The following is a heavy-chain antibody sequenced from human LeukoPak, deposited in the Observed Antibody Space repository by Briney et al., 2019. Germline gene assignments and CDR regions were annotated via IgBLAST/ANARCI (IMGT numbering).Heavy chain of an antibody. D-gene: IGHD3-22*01. V-gene: IGHV3-11*04. CDR2: ISSSGSTI. CDR1: GFTFSDYY. CDR3: ARDRRAYYYDSGATKGPWYFDL. Sequence: PGGSLRLSCAASGFTFSDYYMSWIRQAPGKGLEWVSYISSSGSTIYYADSVKGRFTISRDNAKNSLYLQMNSLRAEDTAVYYCARDRRAYYYDSGATKGPWYFDLWGRGTLVTVSS. J-gene: IGHJ2*01.